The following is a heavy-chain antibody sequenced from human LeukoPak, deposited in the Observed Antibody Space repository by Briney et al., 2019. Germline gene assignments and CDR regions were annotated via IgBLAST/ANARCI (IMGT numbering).Heavy chain of an antibody. Sequence: GGSLRLSCAASGFSFNRNSMNWVRQAPGKGLEWVSYISHSSGTIYYADSVKGRFTISRDSGRKSVYLQMNSLTTDDTAFYFCAKELDTMFFDYWGQGALVTVSS. V-gene: IGHV3-48*04. CDR2: ISHSSGTI. D-gene: IGHD3-10*02. CDR3: AKELDTMFFDY. CDR1: GFSFNRNS. J-gene: IGHJ4*02.